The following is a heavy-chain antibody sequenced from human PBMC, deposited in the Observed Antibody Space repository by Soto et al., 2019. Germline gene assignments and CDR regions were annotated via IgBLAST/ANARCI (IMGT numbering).Heavy chain of an antibody. CDR3: GRDREGATTPDAFDI. V-gene: IGHV1-8*01. Sequence: EASVKVSCKASGYTFTSYDINWVRQATGQGLEWMGWMNPNSGNTGYAQKFQGRVTMTRNNSTSTAYMELSSLRSEDTAVYYCGRDREGATTPDAFDIWGRGTMVTVSS. D-gene: IGHD1-26*01. CDR2: MNPNSGNT. CDR1: GYTFTSYD. J-gene: IGHJ3*02.